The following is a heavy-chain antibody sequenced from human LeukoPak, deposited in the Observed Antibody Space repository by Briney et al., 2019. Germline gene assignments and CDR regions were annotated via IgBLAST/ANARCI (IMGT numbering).Heavy chain of an antibody. CDR2: IYY. V-gene: IGHV4-59*08. Sequence: SETLSLTCTVSGGSISNYYWSWSRQPPGKGLEWIGYIYYNPSLKSRVTISVDTSKNQFSLKLSSVTAADTAIYYCARYPTALVSYGFDPWGQGTLVTVSS. CDR3: ARYPTALVSYGFDP. J-gene: IGHJ5*02. D-gene: IGHD5-18*01. CDR1: GGSISNYY.